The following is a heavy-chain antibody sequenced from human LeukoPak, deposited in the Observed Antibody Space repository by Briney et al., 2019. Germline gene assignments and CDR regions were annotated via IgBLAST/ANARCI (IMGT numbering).Heavy chain of an antibody. V-gene: IGHV3-48*03. CDR3: ARDSGITLLRGVIDY. CDR1: GFTFSSYE. J-gene: IGHJ4*02. CDR2: ISSSGSTR. Sequence: PGGSLRLSCAASGFTFSSYEMNWVRQAPGEGLEWVSYISSSGSTRYYADSVKGRFTISRDNAKNSLYLQINSLRAEDTALYYCARDSGITLLRGVIDYWGQGTLVTVSS. D-gene: IGHD3-10*01.